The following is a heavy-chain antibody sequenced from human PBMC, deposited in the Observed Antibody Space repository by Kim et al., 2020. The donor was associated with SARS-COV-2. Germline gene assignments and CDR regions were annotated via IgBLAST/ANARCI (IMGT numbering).Heavy chain of an antibody. D-gene: IGHD3-3*01. CDR2: ISGSGGST. CDR3: AKDGTIFGVVIPRVVRYFDY. Sequence: GGSLRLSCAASGFTFSSYAMSWVRQAPGKGLEWVSAISGSGGSTYYADSVKGRFTISRDNSKNTLYLQMNSLRAEDTAVYYCAKDGTIFGVVIPRVVRYFDYWGQGTLVTVSS. V-gene: IGHV3-23*01. CDR1: GFTFSSYA. J-gene: IGHJ4*02.